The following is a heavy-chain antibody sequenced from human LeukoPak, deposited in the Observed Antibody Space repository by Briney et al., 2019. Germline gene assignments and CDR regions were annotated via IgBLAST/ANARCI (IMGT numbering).Heavy chain of an antibody. CDR2: IKEDGSEK. V-gene: IGHV3-7*01. CDR3: ARVIVDSSGYYRFSYFDY. J-gene: IGHJ4*02. D-gene: IGHD3-22*01. Sequence: PGGSLRLSCAASGFTFSTYWTNWVRQAPGKGLEWVAKIKEDGSEKFYVDSVKGRFTISRDNAKNTLYLQMKSLRAEDTAVYYCARVIVDSSGYYRFSYFDYWGQGTLVTVSS. CDR1: GFTFSTYW.